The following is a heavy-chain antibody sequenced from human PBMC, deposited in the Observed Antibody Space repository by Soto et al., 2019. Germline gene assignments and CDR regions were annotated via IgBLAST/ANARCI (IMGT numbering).Heavy chain of an antibody. J-gene: IGHJ4*02. CDR2: ISGSGGST. CDR1: G. V-gene: IGHV3-23*01. Sequence: GISWIRTTQGKGLEWVSAISGSGGSTYYADSVKGRFTISRDNSKNTLYLQMNSLRAEDTAVYYCAKDRDSSSFFPFDFWGQGTFVSVSS. CDR3: AKDRDSSSFFPFDF. D-gene: IGHD6-6*01.